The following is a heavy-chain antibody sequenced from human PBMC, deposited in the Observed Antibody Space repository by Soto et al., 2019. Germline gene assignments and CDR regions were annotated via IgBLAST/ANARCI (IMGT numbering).Heavy chain of an antibody. J-gene: IGHJ6*03. CDR3: ARDLGYCSSTSCYDYYYYYMDV. D-gene: IGHD2-2*01. CDR1: GYTFTDYT. CDR2: INAVNGNT. Sequence: QVQLVQSGAEVKKPGASVKVSCKASGYTFTDYTMHLVRQAPGQRLEWMGWINAVNGNTKYSQKFQGRVTITRDTSAGTAYMELRSLRSEDTAVYYCARDLGYCSSTSCYDYYYYYMDVWGKGTTVTVSS. V-gene: IGHV1-3*01.